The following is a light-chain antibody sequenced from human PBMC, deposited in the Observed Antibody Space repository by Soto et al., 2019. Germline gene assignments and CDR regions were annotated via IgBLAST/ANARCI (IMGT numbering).Light chain of an antibody. V-gene: IGKV1-5*01. CDR2: EAS. CDR1: QNIGTW. Sequence: DIQMTQSPSTLSASVGDRVTITCRASQNIGTWLAWYQQKPGKAPKLLIYEASSFERGVPSRFSGSGSGTEFTLTISGLQRDDAATYYCQQMTFGGGTKVELK. J-gene: IGKJ4*01. CDR3: QQMT.